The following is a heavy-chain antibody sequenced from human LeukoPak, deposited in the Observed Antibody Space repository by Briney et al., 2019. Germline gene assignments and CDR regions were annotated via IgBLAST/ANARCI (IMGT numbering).Heavy chain of an antibody. J-gene: IGHJ3*02. V-gene: IGHV4-59*12. D-gene: IGHD4/OR15-4a*01. CDR3: ARDKGTMPFDI. Sequence: SETLSLTCTVSGGSISRYYWSWIRQPPGKRLEWIGYIYYTGSTNYNPSLKSRVSISRDTSKNHFSLNLRSVTAADTAVYYCARDKGTMPFDIWGQGTMVTVSS. CDR1: GGSISRYY. CDR2: IYYTGST.